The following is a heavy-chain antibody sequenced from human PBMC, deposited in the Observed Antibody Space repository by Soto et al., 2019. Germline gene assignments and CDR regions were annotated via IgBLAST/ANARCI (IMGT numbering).Heavy chain of an antibody. CDR1: GFTFSSYW. D-gene: IGHD6-13*01. Sequence: EVQLVESGGGLVQPGGSLRLSCAASGFTFSSYWMHWVRQAPGKGLVWVSRINSDGSSTSYADSVKGRFTISRDNAKNTLYLQMNSLRAEDTAVYYCARGEYSSSWYSWYYYYYGMDVWGQGTTVTVSS. CDR2: INSDGSST. J-gene: IGHJ6*02. CDR3: ARGEYSSSWYSWYYYYYGMDV. V-gene: IGHV3-74*01.